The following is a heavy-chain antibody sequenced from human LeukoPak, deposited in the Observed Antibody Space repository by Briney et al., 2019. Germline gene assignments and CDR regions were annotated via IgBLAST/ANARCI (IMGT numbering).Heavy chain of an antibody. CDR2: IIPIFGSA. J-gene: IGHJ4*02. CDR3: ATATMVRDVHFDY. V-gene: IGHV1-69*13. Sequence: ASVKVSCKASGGTFSSYTITWVRQAPGQGLEWMGGIIPIFGSANYAQKFQGRVTITADESTSTAYMELSSLRSEDTAVYYCATATMVRDVHFDYWGQGTLVTVSS. D-gene: IGHD3-10*01. CDR1: GGTFSSYT.